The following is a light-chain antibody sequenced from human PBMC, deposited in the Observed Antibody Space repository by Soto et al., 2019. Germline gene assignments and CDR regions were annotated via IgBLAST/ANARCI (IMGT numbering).Light chain of an antibody. Sequence: DIVMTRSPVSLPVTPRQPAAISFIPIQSLLYSNGYNYLDWYLQKPGQSPQLLIYLGSNRASGVPGRFSASASGTDFTLTISRVEAEDVGVYYCMGALQSPPTFGQGTKVDIK. CDR3: MGALQSPPT. J-gene: IGKJ1*01. V-gene: IGKV2-28*01. CDR2: LGS. CDR1: QSLLYSNGYNY.